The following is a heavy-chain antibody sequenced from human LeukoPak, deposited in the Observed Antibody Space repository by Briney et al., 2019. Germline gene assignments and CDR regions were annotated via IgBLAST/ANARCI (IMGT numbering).Heavy chain of an antibody. D-gene: IGHD3-22*01. CDR3: ARNRFYYDISVHDAFDI. CDR2: INQGGSAQ. CDR1: GFTFSTFW. V-gene: IGHV3-7*01. J-gene: IGHJ3*02. Sequence: GGSLRLSCAASGFTFSTFWMGWVRQVPGKGLEWVANINQGGSAQYYVDSVKGRFTISRDNAENALYLQMNSLRAEDTAVYFCARNRFYYDISVHDAFDIWGQGTMVTVSS.